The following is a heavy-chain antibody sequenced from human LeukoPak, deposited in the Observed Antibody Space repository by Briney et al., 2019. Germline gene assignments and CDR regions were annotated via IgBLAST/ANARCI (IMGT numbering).Heavy chain of an antibody. CDR3: ARVAVAGPTGWFDP. CDR1: GFTFSSYT. D-gene: IGHD6-13*01. Sequence: AGGSLRLSCAASGFTFSSYTMNWVRQAPGKGLEWVSSISSTSSYIHYADSVRGRFTISRDNPDNVVYLQMNSLRAEDTAVYYCARVAVAGPTGWFDPWGQGTLVTVSS. V-gene: IGHV3-21*01. J-gene: IGHJ5*02. CDR2: ISSTSSYI.